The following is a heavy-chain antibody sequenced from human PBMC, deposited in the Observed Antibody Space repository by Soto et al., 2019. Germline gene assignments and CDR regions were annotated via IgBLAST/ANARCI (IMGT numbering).Heavy chain of an antibody. CDR1: GGSITSNSHF. V-gene: IGHV4-39*01. J-gene: IGHJ6*03. Sequence: SETLSLTCTVSGGSITSNSHFWGWVRQPPGKGLEWIGSIYYSGSTYYNPSLKSRVTISVDTSKNQFSLNLRFVNVADTAVYYCARPTGTTFYSYMDAWGKGATVTVSS. CDR2: IYYSGST. CDR3: ARPTGTTFYSYMDA. D-gene: IGHD1-1*01.